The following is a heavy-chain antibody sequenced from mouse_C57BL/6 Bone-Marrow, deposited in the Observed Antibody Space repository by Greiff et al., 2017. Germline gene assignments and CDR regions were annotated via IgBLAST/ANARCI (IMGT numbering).Heavy chain of an antibody. CDR2: MHPNGGSP. Sequence: VQLQQPGAELVKPGASVKLSCKASGYTFTNYWMHWVKLRPGQGLGWIGMMHPNGGSPDYNEKFKSEARLSVDKSSRTAYMELSSLTFEDSAVYYCARSYDYEDYTMNYRGQGTSVTVSS. CDR1: GYTFTNYW. CDR3: ARSYDYEDYTMNY. J-gene: IGHJ4*01. D-gene: IGHD2-4*01. V-gene: IGHV1-64*01.